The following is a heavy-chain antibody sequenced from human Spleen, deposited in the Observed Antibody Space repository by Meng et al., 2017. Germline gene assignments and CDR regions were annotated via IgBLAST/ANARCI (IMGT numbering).Heavy chain of an antibody. CDR2: ISNSGST. CDR1: GRVIGSGGYY. J-gene: IGHJ2*01. D-gene: IGHD7-27*01. Sequence: VQPREVGPRVGKPSPIPARPCAASGRVIGSGGYYWGWIRQPSGNGLEWIGDISNSGSTNYNPSLKSRVAISVDTSKNQFSLNLNSVTAADTAVYYCARDHLGIAYWYFDLWGRGTLVTVSS. V-gene: IGHV4-61*08. CDR3: ARDHLGIAYWYFDL.